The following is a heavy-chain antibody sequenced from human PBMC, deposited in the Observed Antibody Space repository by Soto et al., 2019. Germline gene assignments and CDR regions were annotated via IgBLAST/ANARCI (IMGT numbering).Heavy chain of an antibody. J-gene: IGHJ4*02. D-gene: IGHD5-18*01. Sequence: QPGGSLRLSCAASGFTFSSYGMHWVRQAPGKGLEWVAVISYDGSNKYYADSVKGRFTISRDNSKNTLYLQMNSLRAEDTAVYYCAKVEDTAMVSPLDYWGQGTLVTVSS. CDR2: ISYDGSNK. CDR1: GFTFSSYG. V-gene: IGHV3-30*18. CDR3: AKVEDTAMVSPLDY.